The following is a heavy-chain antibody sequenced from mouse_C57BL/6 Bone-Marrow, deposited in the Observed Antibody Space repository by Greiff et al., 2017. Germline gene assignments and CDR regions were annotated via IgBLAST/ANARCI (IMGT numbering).Heavy chain of an antibody. Sequence: VQLQQSGAELARPGASVKLSCKASGYTFTSYGISWVKQRTGQGLEWIGEIYPRSGNTYYNEKFKGKATLTADKSSSTAYMELRSLTSEDSAVYFCARSGSTVVANWYFDVWGTGTTVTVSS. D-gene: IGHD1-1*01. CDR3: ARSGSTVVANWYFDV. CDR2: IYPRSGNT. CDR1: GYTFTSYG. V-gene: IGHV1-81*01. J-gene: IGHJ1*03.